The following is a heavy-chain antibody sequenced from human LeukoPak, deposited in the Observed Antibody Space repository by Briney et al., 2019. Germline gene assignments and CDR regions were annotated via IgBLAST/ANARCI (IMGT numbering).Heavy chain of an antibody. J-gene: IGHJ4*02. CDR3: ARGSSYGGNSAFDY. D-gene: IGHD4-23*01. Sequence: SETLSLTCTVSGDSISSGSYYWSWIRQPPGKGLEWIGDIYYSGSTNYNPSLKSRVTISVDTSKNQFSLKLSSVTAADTAVYYCARGSSYGGNSAFDYWGQGTLVTVSS. V-gene: IGHV4-61*01. CDR2: IYYSGST. CDR1: GDSISSGSYY.